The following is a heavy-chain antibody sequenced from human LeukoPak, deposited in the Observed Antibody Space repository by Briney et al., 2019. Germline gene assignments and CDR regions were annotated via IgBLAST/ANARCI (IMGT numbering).Heavy chain of an antibody. Sequence: SQTLSLTCAISGDSVSSNSAAWNWIRQSPSRGLEWLGRTYYRSKWYNDYAVSVKSRITINPDTSKNQFSLQLNSVTPEDTAVYYCARDVRVYDFWSGYQYAFDIWGQGTMVTVSS. V-gene: IGHV6-1*01. CDR2: TYYRSKWYN. CDR3: ARDVRVYDFWSGYQYAFDI. CDR1: GDSVSSNSAA. D-gene: IGHD3-3*01. J-gene: IGHJ3*02.